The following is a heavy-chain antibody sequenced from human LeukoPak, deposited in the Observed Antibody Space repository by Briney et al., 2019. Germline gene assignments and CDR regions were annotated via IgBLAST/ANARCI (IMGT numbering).Heavy chain of an antibody. D-gene: IGHD3-10*01. CDR3: ARGDVVSLWFGESKHYMDV. CDR1: GYTFTSYD. Sequence: ASVKVSCKASGYTFTSYDINWVRQATGQGLEWMGWMNPNSGNTGYAQKFQGRVTITRNTSISTAYMELSRLRSDDTAVYYCARGDVVSLWFGESKHYMDVWGKGTTVTISS. V-gene: IGHV1-8*03. J-gene: IGHJ6*03. CDR2: MNPNSGNT.